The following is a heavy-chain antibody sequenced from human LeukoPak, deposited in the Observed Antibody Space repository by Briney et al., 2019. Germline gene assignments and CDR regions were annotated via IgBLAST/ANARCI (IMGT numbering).Heavy chain of an antibody. CDR3: ARGGDIVVVPAASDWYFYL. V-gene: IGHV4-34*01. CDR2: INHSGST. Sequence: SETLSLTCAVYGGSFSGYYWSWIRQPPGKGLEWIGEINHSGSTNYNPSLKSRVTISVDTSKNQFSLKLSSVTAADTAVYYCARGGDIVVVPAASDWYFYLWGRGPLVTVSS. D-gene: IGHD2-2*01. J-gene: IGHJ2*01. CDR1: GGSFSGYY.